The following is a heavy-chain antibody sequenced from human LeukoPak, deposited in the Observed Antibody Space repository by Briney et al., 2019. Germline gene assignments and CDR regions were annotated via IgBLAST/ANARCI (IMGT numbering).Heavy chain of an antibody. V-gene: IGHV3-7*01. J-gene: IGHJ4*02. CDR2: IKQDGSEK. CDR3: ARPYGGNSKSVFDY. CDR1: GFTFRSYW. D-gene: IGHD4-23*01. Sequence: GGSLRLSCAASGFTFRSYWMSWVRQAPGKGLEWVANIKQDGSEKYYVDSVKGRFTISRDNAKNSLYLQMNSLRAEDTAVYYCARPYGGNSKSVFDYWGQGTLVTVSS.